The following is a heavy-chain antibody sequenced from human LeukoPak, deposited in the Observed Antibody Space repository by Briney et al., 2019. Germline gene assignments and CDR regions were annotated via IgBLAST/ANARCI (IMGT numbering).Heavy chain of an antibody. CDR2: IYTSGGT. J-gene: IGHJ4*02. CDR3: ARLTRLSTSPDRYYLDY. V-gene: IGHV4-4*09. Sequence: SETLSLTCTVSGDSISSYYWSWIRQPPGKGLEWIGYIYTSGGTNYIPSLKGRVTISIDTSENQFSLKLSSVTAADSAVYYCARLTRLSTSPDRYYLDYWGQGTLVTVSS. CDR1: GDSISSYY. D-gene: IGHD6-6*01.